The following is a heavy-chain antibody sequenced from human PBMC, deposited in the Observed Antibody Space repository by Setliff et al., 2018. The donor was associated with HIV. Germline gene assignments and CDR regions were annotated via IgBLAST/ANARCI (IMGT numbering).Heavy chain of an antibody. V-gene: IGHV4-39*07. D-gene: IGHD1-26*01. CDR1: GGSISSSSYY. Sequence: SETLSLTCTVAGGSISSSSYYWGWIRQPPGKGLEWIGSIYYSGSTYYNPSLKSRVTISVDTSKNQFSLKLSSVTTADTAVYYCAREYRGSYLVDYWGQGTLVTVSS. CDR2: IYYSGST. CDR3: AREYRGSYLVDY. J-gene: IGHJ4*02.